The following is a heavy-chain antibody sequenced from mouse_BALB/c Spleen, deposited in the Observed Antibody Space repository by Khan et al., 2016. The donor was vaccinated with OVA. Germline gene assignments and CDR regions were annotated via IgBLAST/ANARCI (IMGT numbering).Heavy chain of an antibody. D-gene: IGHD1-1*01. J-gene: IGHJ2*01. Sequence: QVQLKQSGAELAKPGDSVKMSCKASGYTFINYWILWVKQRPGQGLEWIGYINPSTGYTEYNQNFKDKATLTADKSSSTAYMQLSSLTSEDSAVYDCARRGLRWDFDDWSQGTTLTVSS. CDR2: INPSTGYT. CDR3: ARRGLRWDFDD. V-gene: IGHV1-7*01. CDR1: GYTFINYW.